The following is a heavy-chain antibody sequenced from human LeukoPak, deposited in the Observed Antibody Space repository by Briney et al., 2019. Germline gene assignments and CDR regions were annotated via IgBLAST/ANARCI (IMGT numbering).Heavy chain of an antibody. CDR2: INTYKGNT. D-gene: IGHD3-10*01. CDR1: GYTFTSYG. CDR3: ARVLAWYYTSGKPYYHGMDV. V-gene: IGHV1-18*01. J-gene: IGHJ6*02. Sequence: GASVKVSCKPSGYTFTSYGISWVRQAPGQGLEWMGWINTYKGNTNYAQKLQGRVTMTTDTSTGTAYMELGSLRSDDTAVYYCARVLAWYYTSGKPYYHGMDVWGQGTTVTVSS.